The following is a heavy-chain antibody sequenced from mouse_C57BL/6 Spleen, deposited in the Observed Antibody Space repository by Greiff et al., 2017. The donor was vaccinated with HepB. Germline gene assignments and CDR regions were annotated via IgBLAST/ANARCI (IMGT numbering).Heavy chain of an antibody. J-gene: IGHJ4*01. Sequence: VKLQQPGAELVKPGASVKLSCKASGYTFTSYWMPWVKQRPGQGLEWIGMIHPNSGSTNYNEKFKSKATLTVDKSSSTAYMQLSSLTSEDSAVYYCAKDWSYAMDYWGQGTSVTVSS. CDR1: GYTFTSYW. CDR2: IHPNSGST. CDR3: AKDWSYAMDY. V-gene: IGHV1-64*01. D-gene: IGHD4-1*01.